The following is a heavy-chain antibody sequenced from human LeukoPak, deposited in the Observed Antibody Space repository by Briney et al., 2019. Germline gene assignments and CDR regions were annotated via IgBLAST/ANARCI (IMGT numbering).Heavy chain of an antibody. CDR2: ISSSSSYI. Sequence: GGSLRLSCAASGFSFSSYRMNWVRQAPGKGLEWVSSISSSSSYIYYADSVKGRFNISRDNAKNSLYLQMNSLRAEDTAVYDCARRDYGDYWGQGTLVTVSS. V-gene: IGHV3-21*01. CDR3: ARRDYGDY. J-gene: IGHJ4*02. CDR1: GFSFSSYR.